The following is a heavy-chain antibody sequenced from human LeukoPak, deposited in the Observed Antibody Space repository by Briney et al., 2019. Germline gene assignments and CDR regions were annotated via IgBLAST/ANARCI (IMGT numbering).Heavy chain of an antibody. CDR2: IYSGGST. CDR3: ARERQLVHRGGYFDY. D-gene: IGHD6-13*01. Sequence: GGSLTLTCAASGFTGSSNYMSWVRQAPGKGLEGVSVIYSGGSTYYADSVKGRFTISGDNFKNTLYLQMNSLRAKDTAVYYCARERQLVHRGGYFDYWGQGTLVTVSS. J-gene: IGHJ4*02. V-gene: IGHV3-53*01. CDR1: GFTGSSNY.